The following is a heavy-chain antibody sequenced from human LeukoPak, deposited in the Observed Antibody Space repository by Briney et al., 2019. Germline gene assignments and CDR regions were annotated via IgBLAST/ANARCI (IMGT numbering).Heavy chain of an antibody. V-gene: IGHV3-48*01. Sequence: GGSLRLSCAASGFTFSSYSMNWVRQAPGKGLEWVSYISSSSSTIYYADSVKGRFTISRDNAKNSLYLQMNSLRAEDTAVYYCTRDSDHVRDYWGQGTLVTVSS. CDR1: GFTFSSYS. CDR2: ISSSSSTI. CDR3: TRDSDHVRDY. D-gene: IGHD3-10*01. J-gene: IGHJ4*02.